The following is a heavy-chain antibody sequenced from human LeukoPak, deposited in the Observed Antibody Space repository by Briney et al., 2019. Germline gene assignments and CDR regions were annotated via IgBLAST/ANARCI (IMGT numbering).Heavy chain of an antibody. J-gene: IGHJ4*02. V-gene: IGHV2-5*02. D-gene: IGHD3-10*01. Sequence: SGPTLVKPTQTLTLTCTFSGFSLSTTGVGVGWIRQRPGKALEWLAVICWDDDKRYSPSLKRRLTISKDTSKNQVVLTMTSMDPVDTATYYCAHKGRGSGSFTMWGQGTLVTVSS. CDR3: AHKGRGSGSFTM. CDR2: ICWDDDK. CDR1: GFSLSTTGVG.